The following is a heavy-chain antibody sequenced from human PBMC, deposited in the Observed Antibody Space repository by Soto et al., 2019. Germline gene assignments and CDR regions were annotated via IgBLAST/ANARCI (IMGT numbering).Heavy chain of an antibody. J-gene: IGHJ3*02. CDR1: DGSISSRSSY. Sequence: SETLSLSCTVSDGSISSRSSYWGWIRQPPGKGLEWIGSINYSGSTYYNPSLKSRISISVDTSKNQFSLKLSSVTAADTAVYYCARRVDTAMDRRAFDIWGQGTMVTVSS. CDR2: INYSGST. D-gene: IGHD5-18*01. CDR3: ARRVDTAMDRRAFDI. V-gene: IGHV4-39*01.